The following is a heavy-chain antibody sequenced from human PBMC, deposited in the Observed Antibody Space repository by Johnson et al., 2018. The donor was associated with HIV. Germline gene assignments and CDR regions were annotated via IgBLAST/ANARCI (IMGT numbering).Heavy chain of an antibody. D-gene: IGHD3-10*01. CDR1: GFTVSSNY. Sequence: VQLVESGGGLVQPGGSLRLSCAASGFTVSSNYMSWVRQAPGKGLEWVSVIYSGGSTYYADSVKGRFTISRDNSKNTLYRQMYSLEAEDTAMYYCTTMSALGFGDIHVFGDGFDLWGQGTMVTVSS. V-gene: IGHV3-66*01. CDR2: IYSGGST. CDR3: TTMSALGFGDIHVFGDGFDL. J-gene: IGHJ3*01.